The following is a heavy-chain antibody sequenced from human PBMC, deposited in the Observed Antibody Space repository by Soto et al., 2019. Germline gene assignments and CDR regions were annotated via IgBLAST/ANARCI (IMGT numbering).Heavy chain of an antibody. CDR3: TTDPLRMAPYYDFWSGWGGVRCFDWFSNRDY. Sequence: GGSLRLSCAASGFTFSSYAMSWVRQAPGKGLEWVSAISGSGGSTYYADSVKGRFTISRDNSKNTLYLQMNSLRAEDTAVYYCTTDPLRMAPYYDFWSGWGGVRCFDWFSNRDYWGQGTLVTVSS. CDR2: ISGSGGST. D-gene: IGHD3-3*01. J-gene: IGHJ4*02. V-gene: IGHV3-23*01. CDR1: GFTFSSYA.